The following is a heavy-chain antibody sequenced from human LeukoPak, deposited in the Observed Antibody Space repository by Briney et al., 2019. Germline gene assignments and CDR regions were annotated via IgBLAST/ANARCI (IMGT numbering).Heavy chain of an antibody. V-gene: IGHV4-59*01. D-gene: IGHD7-27*01. J-gene: IGHJ4*02. CDR2: IYYSGST. CDR1: GGSISSYY. Sequence: PSETLSLTCTVSGGSISSYYWSWIRQPPGKGLEWFGYIYYSGSTNYNPSLKSRVTISVDTSKNQFSLKLSSVTAADTAVYYCARDSKKTGFFDYWGQGTLVTVSS. CDR3: ARDSKKTGFFDY.